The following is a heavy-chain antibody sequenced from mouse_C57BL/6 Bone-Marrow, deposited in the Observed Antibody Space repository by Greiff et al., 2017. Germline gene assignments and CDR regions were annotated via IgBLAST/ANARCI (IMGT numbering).Heavy chain of an antibody. CDR2: IYYSGTI. D-gene: IGHD1-1*01. CDR1: GISITTGNYR. J-gene: IGHJ1*03. Sequence: EVQVVESGPGLVKPSQTVFLTCTVTGISITTGNYRWSWIRQFPGNKLEWIGYIYYSGTITYNPSLTSRTTITRDTPKNQFFLEMNSLTAEDTATYYCARESSSYPDWYFDVWGTGTTVTVSS. V-gene: IGHV3-5*01. CDR3: ARESSSYPDWYFDV.